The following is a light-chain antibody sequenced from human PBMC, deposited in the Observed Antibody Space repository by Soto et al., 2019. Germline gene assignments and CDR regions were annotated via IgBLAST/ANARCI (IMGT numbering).Light chain of an antibody. Sequence: QPVLTQPPSASGTPGQRITISCSGGASNIGRNTVTWYQQLPRRAPKLLIYTDNQRPSGVPDRFSGSKSGTSASLAISGLQSGDEADYYCATWDDSLNGYVFGTGTKVTVL. CDR2: TDN. J-gene: IGLJ1*01. CDR3: ATWDDSLNGYV. CDR1: ASNIGRNT. V-gene: IGLV1-44*01.